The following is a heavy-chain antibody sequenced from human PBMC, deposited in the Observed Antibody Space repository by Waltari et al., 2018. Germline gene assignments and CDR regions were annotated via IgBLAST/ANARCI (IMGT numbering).Heavy chain of an antibody. V-gene: IGHV3-53*01. Sequence: EVQLVESGGGLIQPGGSLRLACAASGLTVSCNYLSGVRPAPGKGLEWGSVIYSGGSTDYADSVKGRLTISRDNSKNTLYLQMNSLRAEDTAVYYCARYRPPGYYYMDVWGKGTTVTVSS. D-gene: IGHD3-16*02. J-gene: IGHJ6*03. CDR1: GLTVSCNY. CDR2: IYSGGST. CDR3: ARYRPPGYYYMDV.